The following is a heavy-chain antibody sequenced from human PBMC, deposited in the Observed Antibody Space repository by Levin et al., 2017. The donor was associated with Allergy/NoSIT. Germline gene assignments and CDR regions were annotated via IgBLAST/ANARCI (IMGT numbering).Heavy chain of an antibody. Sequence: ASGPTLVKPTQTLTLTCTFSGFSLSTSGVGVGWIRQPPGKALEWLALIYWDDDKRYSPSLKSRLTITKDTSKNQVVLTMTNMDPVDTATYYCAHAQNYDYIWGSYRYTTLYYFDYWGQGTLVTVSS. CDR3: AHAQNYDYIWGSYRYTTLYYFDY. J-gene: IGHJ4*02. D-gene: IGHD3-16*02. CDR2: IYWDDDK. V-gene: IGHV2-5*02. CDR1: GFSLSTSGVG.